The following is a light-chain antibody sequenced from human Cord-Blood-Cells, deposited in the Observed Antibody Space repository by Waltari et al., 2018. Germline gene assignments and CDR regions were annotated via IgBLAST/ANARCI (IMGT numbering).Light chain of an antibody. V-gene: IGKV1-39*01. J-gene: IGKJ3*01. CDR3: QQSYSTPH. CDR1: PSISSY. Sequence: DIQMTQSPSSLSASVGDRVTITCRASPSISSYLNWYQQKPGKAPKLLIYAASSLQSGIPSRFSGSGSGTDFTLTISSLQPEDFATYYCQQSYSTPHFGPGTKVDIK. CDR2: AAS.